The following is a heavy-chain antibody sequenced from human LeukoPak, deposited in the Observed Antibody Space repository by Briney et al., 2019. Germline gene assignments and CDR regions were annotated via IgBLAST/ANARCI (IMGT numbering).Heavy chain of an antibody. Sequence: PGGSLRLSCAASGFTFSSYAMSWVRQAPGKGLEWVSAIRGSGGSTYYADSVKGRFTISRDNSKNTLYLQMNSLRAEDTAVYYCANVQQLVPENYWGQGTLVTVSS. V-gene: IGHV3-23*01. D-gene: IGHD6-13*01. J-gene: IGHJ4*02. CDR3: ANVQQLVPENY. CDR2: IRGSGGST. CDR1: GFTFSSYA.